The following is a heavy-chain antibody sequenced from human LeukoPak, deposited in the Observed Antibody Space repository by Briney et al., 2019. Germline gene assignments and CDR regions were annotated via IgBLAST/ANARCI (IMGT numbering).Heavy chain of an antibody. D-gene: IGHD6-19*01. Sequence: ASVKVSCKASGYTFTSCDINWVRQATGQGLGWMGWMNPNSGNTGYGQSFQGRITMTRDISIGTAYMELSNLTSEETAIYYCTRGSSGRRDNWGQGTLVTVSA. J-gene: IGHJ4*02. CDR2: MNPNSGNT. V-gene: IGHV1-8*02. CDR3: TRGSSGRRDN. CDR1: GYTFTSCD.